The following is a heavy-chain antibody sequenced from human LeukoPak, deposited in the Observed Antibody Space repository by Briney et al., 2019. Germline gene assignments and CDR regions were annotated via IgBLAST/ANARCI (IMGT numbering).Heavy chain of an antibody. D-gene: IGHD6-19*01. V-gene: IGHV3-30*03. CDR2: ISYDGSNK. CDR3: ARGVKIAVAGNIDY. J-gene: IGHJ4*02. CDR1: GFTFSSYS. Sequence: GGSLRLSCAASGFTFSSYSMNWVRQAPGKGLEWEAAISYDGSNKKYADSVKGRFTISRDNSKNTLYLQMNSLRAEDTAVYYCARGVKIAVAGNIDYWGQGTLVTVSS.